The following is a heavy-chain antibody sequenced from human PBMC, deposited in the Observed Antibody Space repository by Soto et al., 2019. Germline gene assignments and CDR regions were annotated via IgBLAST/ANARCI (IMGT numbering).Heavy chain of an antibody. CDR2: IYYSGST. V-gene: IGHV4-31*03. CDR3: ARDNGDQNHYYYYMDV. Sequence: SETLSLTCTVSGGSISSASYYWSWIRQLPGKGLQWIGYIYYSGSTYYNPSLKSRVTISVDTSKNQFSLKLSSVTAADTAMYYCARDNGDQNHYYYYMDVWGKGTTVTVSS. J-gene: IGHJ6*03. CDR1: GGSISSASYY. D-gene: IGHD4-17*01.